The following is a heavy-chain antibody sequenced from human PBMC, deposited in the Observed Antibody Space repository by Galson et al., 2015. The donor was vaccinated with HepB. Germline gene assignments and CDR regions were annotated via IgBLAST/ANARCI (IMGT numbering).Heavy chain of an antibody. CDR2: IFSNDEK. V-gene: IGHV2-26*01. D-gene: IGHD4-17*01. CDR1: GFSLSNARMG. CDR3: ALCTVTYAFDI. Sequence: PALVKPTQTLTLTCTVSGFSLSNARMGVSWIRQPPGKALEWLAHIFSNDEKSYSTSLKSRLTISKDTSKSQVVLTMTNMDPVDTATYYCALCTVTYAFDIWGQGTMVTVSS. J-gene: IGHJ3*02.